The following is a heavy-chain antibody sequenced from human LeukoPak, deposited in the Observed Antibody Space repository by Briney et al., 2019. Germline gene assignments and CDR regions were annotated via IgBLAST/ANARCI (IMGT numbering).Heavy chain of an antibody. D-gene: IGHD2-2*01. CDR3: AKDLPAAYFDY. CDR2: VRSDGDSK. Sequence: GGSLRLSCAASGFTFSNYGMHWVRQAPGKGLEWVAFVRSDGDSKYYADSVKGRSTISRDNSRTTLYLQMNSLRAEDTAVYHCAKDLPAAYFDYWGQGTLVTVSS. CDR1: GFTFSNYG. V-gene: IGHV3-30*02. J-gene: IGHJ4*02.